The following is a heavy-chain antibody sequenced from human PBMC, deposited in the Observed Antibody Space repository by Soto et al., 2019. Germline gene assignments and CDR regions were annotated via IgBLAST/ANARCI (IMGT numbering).Heavy chain of an antibody. CDR1: AYSFTGYY. Sequence: SVKVSCKASAYSFTGYYMHRKRQAPGEGPEWMGGINPDSADTKYAQEFQGRVTMTRDTSITTDYMELSSLRSDDTAVYYCATSSASYSHYAMDVWGQGTTVTVSS. CDR2: INPDSADT. D-gene: IGHD1-26*01. V-gene: IGHV1-2*02. CDR3: ATSSASYSHYAMDV. J-gene: IGHJ6*02.